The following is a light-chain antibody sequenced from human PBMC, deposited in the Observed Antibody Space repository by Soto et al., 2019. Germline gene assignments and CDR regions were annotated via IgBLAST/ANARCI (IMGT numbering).Light chain of an antibody. V-gene: IGLV2-14*01. Sequence: QSALTQPASVSGSPGQSITISCTGTSSDIGGYKYVSWYQQHPGKAPKLVIYEVSNRPPGVSHRFSGSKSGNTASLTISGLQVDDEADYYCRSYTSTSTQVFGTGTKLTVL. CDR3: RSYTSTSTQV. CDR2: EVS. CDR1: SSDIGGYKY. J-gene: IGLJ1*01.